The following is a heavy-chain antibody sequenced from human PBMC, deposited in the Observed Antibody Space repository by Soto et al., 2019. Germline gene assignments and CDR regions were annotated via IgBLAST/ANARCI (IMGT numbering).Heavy chain of an antibody. CDR3: AKICDSWTDY. CDR1: GFIFSISA. V-gene: IGHV3-23*01. Sequence: EVQLLESGGGLVQPGGSLRLSCAASGFIFSISAMSWVRQAPGKGLEWVSTITGGGGPTYYADSVKGRFTTSRDNSKNTLYLQIHSPAAEDTALYFCAKICDSWTDYWGQGTLVTVSS. J-gene: IGHJ4*02. CDR2: ITGGGGPT. D-gene: IGHD3-22*01.